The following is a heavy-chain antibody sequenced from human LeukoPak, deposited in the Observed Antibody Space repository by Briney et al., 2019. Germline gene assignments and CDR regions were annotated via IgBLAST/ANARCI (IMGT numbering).Heavy chain of an antibody. CDR1: GDSISSGGYS. D-gene: IGHD2-2*01. V-gene: IGHV4-30-4*07. Sequence: SETLSLTCAVSGDSISSGGYSWSWIRQTPGKGLEWIAYIQDSGSTYYNPSLKSRVTISVDTSKDQFSLKLSSVTAADTAVYYCATRGGVPAARSRQLVRGFDYWGQGTLVTVSS. CDR2: IQDSGST. CDR3: ATRGGVPAARSRQLVRGFDY. J-gene: IGHJ4*02.